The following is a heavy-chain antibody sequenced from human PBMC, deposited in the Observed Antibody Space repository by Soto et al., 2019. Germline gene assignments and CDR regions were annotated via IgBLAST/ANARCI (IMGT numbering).Heavy chain of an antibody. CDR2: IRNKANNYAT. V-gene: IGHV3-73*01. J-gene: IGHJ4*02. CDR1: GFTFIGSA. CDR3: TASVYDTFLDY. Sequence: HPGWSLRLSCAASGFTFIGSAMRWVRQASGKGLEWVGRIRNKANNYATAYGASVKGRFTISRDESKNTAYLQMNSLKTEDTAVYYCTASVYDTFLDYWAQGSLVTVSS. D-gene: IGHD5-12*01.